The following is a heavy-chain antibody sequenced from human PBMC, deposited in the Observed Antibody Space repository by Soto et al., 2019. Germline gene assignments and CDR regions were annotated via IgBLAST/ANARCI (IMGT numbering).Heavy chain of an antibody. CDR1: GLTFCSYS. CDR3: ARRSTAMEFFEY. CDR2: ISSSSSTI. V-gene: IGHV3-48*01. J-gene: IGHJ4*02. D-gene: IGHD5-18*01. Sequence: GGSLRLSCAASGLTFCSYSMTLVRQAPGKGLEWVSYISSSSSTIYYAESLKGRFTISRDNSKNTLYLQMNSLRAEDTAVYYCARRSTAMEFFEYWGQGTPVTVSS.